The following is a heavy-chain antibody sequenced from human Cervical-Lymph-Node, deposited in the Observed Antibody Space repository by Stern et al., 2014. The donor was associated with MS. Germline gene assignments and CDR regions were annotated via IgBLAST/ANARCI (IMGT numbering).Heavy chain of an antibody. J-gene: IGHJ4*02. Sequence: VQLEESGAEVKKPGASVKVSCKASGYTFTSYGITWVRQAPGQGLEWMGWISTYNGNTNYAQNLQDRITMTTDTSTSTAYMELRSLRSDDTAVYYCARDGAYYYDSSGDLDYWGQGTLVTVSS. D-gene: IGHD3-22*01. V-gene: IGHV1-18*01. CDR2: ISTYNGNT. CDR1: GYTFTSYG. CDR3: ARDGAYYYDSSGDLDY.